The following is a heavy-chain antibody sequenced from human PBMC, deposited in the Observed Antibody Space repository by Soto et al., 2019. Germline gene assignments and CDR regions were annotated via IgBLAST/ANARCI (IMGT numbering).Heavy chain of an antibody. D-gene: IGHD3-10*01. CDR2: IKSETAGGTR. J-gene: IGHJ4*02. Sequence: GGSLRLSCAASGFTFNNAWMNWVRQAPEKGPEWVGRIKSETAGGTRDYAAPVKGRFTISRDDSKNTLYLQMNSLKTEDTAMYYCFPEFWVVRIDYWGQGTLVTVSS. CDR3: FPEFWVVRIDY. V-gene: IGHV3-15*07. CDR1: GFTFNNAW.